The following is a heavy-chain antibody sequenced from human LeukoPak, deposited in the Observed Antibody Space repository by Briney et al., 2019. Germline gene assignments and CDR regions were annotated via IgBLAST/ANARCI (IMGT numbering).Heavy chain of an antibody. D-gene: IGHD3-22*01. Sequence: GASVTVSCKASGYTFTGYYMHWVRQAPGQGLAWLGWINPNSGGTNYAQKFQGRVTMTRDTSISTAYMELSRLRSDDTAVYYCARGANRYLRYYYDSSGYPGGLDYWGQGTLVTVSS. CDR1: GYTFTGYY. CDR2: INPNSGGT. J-gene: IGHJ4*02. CDR3: ARGANRYLRYYYDSSGYPGGLDY. V-gene: IGHV1-2*02.